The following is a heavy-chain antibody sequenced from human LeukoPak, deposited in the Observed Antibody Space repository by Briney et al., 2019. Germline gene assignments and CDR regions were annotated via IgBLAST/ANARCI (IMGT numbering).Heavy chain of an antibody. V-gene: IGHV4-59*01. J-gene: IGHJ5*02. D-gene: IGHD1-26*01. Sequence: SSETLSLTCTVSGGSISSYYWSWIWQPPGKGLEWIGYIYYSGSTNYNPSLKSRVTISVDTSKNQFSLKLSSVTAADTAVYYCASGCEGAGPNWFDPWGQGTLVTVSS. CDR1: GGSISSYY. CDR2: IYYSGST. CDR3: ASGCEGAGPNWFDP.